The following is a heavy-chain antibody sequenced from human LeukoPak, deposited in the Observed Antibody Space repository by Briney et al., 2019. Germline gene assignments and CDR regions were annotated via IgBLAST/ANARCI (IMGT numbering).Heavy chain of an antibody. CDR1: GFSFSNYA. J-gene: IGHJ1*01. Sequence: GGSLRLSCAAAGFSFSNYAMNWVRLAPGKGLEWVSSIDGSSSHIYYADSVKGRFTISRDNTKSSLYLQMNSLRAEDMAVYYCARGYCGGDCYGDWGQGTLVTVSS. D-gene: IGHD2-21*02. CDR3: ARGYCGGDCYGD. CDR2: IDGSSSHI. V-gene: IGHV3-21*01.